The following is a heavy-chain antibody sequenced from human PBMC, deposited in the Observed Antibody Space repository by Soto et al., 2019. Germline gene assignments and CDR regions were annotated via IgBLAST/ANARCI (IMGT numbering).Heavy chain of an antibody. CDR1: GYIFTNYG. CDR3: ARDRLRGYDSSGFYS. Sequence: ASVKVSCKASGYIFTNYGIHWVRQAPGQRLEWMGWFDVGNGDTKYSQKFQDRVTITTDTSASTAYMELSSLRSEDTAIYYCARDRLRGYDSSGFYSWGQGTMVTVSS. V-gene: IGHV1-3*01. J-gene: IGHJ4*02. D-gene: IGHD3-22*01. CDR2: FDVGNGDT.